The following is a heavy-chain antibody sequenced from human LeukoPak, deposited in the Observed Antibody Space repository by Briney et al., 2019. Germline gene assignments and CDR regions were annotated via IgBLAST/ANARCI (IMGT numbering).Heavy chain of an antibody. CDR2: IYHSGSP. V-gene: IGHV4-4*02. CDR3: ARAGPTMVRGVIYDY. Sequence: PSETLSLTCAVSGGSISSNNWWGWVRQPPGKGVEWIGEIYHSGSPNYNPSLKSRVTISVDTSKNQFSLKLSSVTAADTAVYYCARAGPTMVRGVIYDYWGQGTLVTVSS. D-gene: IGHD3-10*01. CDR1: GGSISSNNW. J-gene: IGHJ4*02.